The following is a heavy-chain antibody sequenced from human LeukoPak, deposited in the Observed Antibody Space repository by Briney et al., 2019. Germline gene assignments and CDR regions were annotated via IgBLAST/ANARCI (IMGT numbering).Heavy chain of an antibody. V-gene: IGHV4-61*02. CDR1: GGSISSGSYY. Sequence: SETLSLTCTVSGGSISSGSYYWSWIRQPAGKGLEWIGRIYISGSTSYNPSLKSRVTISADTSKNQSSLKLSSVTAADTAVYYCARGYWFYFDYWGQGTLVTVSS. CDR3: ARGYWFYFDY. J-gene: IGHJ4*02. D-gene: IGHD2-8*02. CDR2: IYISGST.